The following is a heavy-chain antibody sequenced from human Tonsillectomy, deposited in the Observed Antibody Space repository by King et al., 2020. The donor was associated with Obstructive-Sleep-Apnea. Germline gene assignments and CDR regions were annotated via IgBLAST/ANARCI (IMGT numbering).Heavy chain of an antibody. Sequence: QLVQSGAEVKKPGSSVKVSCKASGGTFSNYAISWVRQAPGQGLEWMGRIIPMFGIANYAQKFQGRVTITADKSTSTAYMELSSLRSEDTAVFYCASLAAGGTGDGFDIWGQGTMVTVSS. D-gene: IGHD6-13*01. CDR3: ASLAAGGTGDGFDI. CDR2: IIPMFGIA. J-gene: IGHJ3*02. V-gene: IGHV1-69*04. CDR1: GGTFSNYA.